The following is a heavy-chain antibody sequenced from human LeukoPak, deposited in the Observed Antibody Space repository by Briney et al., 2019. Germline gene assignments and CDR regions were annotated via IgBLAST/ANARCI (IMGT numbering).Heavy chain of an antibody. J-gene: IGHJ5*02. V-gene: IGHV4-38-2*02. CDR3: ARDPLYCSGSSCYSTWFDP. D-gene: IGHD2-15*01. Sequence: PSETLSLTCTVSGYSISSGYYWGWIRQPPGKGLEWIGIIYHSGSTYYNPSLKSRVTISVDTSKNQFSLKLSSVTAADTAVYYCARDPLYCSGSSCYSTWFDPWGQGILVTVSS. CDR2: IYHSGST. CDR1: GYSISSGYY.